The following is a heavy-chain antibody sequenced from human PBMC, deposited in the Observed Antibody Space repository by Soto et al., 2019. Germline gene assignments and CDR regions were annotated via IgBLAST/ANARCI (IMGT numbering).Heavy chain of an antibody. CDR1: GYSFTCNW. D-gene: IGHD6-6*01. Sequence: PGGSLKISFKSSGYSFTCNWIAWVRQMPGKGLDWIGIIFPGDSDTRYSPSFQGQVNISADKSINTAFLQWSSLKASDTAIYYCARHNPFARSSDWLDPWGKGTLVTSPQ. CDR3: ARHNPFARSSDWLDP. V-gene: IGHV5-51*01. J-gene: IGHJ5*01. CDR2: IFPGDSDT.